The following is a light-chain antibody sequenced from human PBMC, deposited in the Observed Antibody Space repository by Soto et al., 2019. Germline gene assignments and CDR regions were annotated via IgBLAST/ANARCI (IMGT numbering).Light chain of an antibody. CDR3: QKYNSAPWT. CDR1: QGISNY. CDR2: AAF. Sequence: DIQMTQSPSSLSASLGDRVTITCRASQGISNYLAWYQQKPGKVPKVLIYAAFTLQSGVPSRFSGSGSGTDFPLTISSLQPEDVATYYCQKYNSAPWTFGQGTKVEIK. V-gene: IGKV1-27*01. J-gene: IGKJ1*01.